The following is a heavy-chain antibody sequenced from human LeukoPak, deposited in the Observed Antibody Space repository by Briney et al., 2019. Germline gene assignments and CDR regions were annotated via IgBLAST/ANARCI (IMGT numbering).Heavy chain of an antibody. V-gene: IGHV3-21*01. Sequence: SGGSLRLSCAASGFTFSSYSMNWVRQAPGKGLEWVSSISSSSSYIYYADSVKGRFTISRDNAKNSLYLQMNSLRAEDTAVYYCARPQGSFGAFDIWGQGTMVTVSS. CDR3: ARPQGSFGAFDI. J-gene: IGHJ3*02. D-gene: IGHD3-10*01. CDR2: ISSSSSYI. CDR1: GFTFSSYS.